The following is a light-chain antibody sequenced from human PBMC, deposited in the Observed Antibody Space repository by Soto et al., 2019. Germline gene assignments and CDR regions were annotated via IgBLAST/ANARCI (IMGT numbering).Light chain of an antibody. J-gene: IGLJ1*01. CDR2: QDI. CDR3: QAWDTSTNYV. V-gene: IGLV3-1*01. CDR1: KLGNKY. Sequence: SYELTQPPSVSVSPGQTASITCSGDKLGNKYVCWYQQKPGQSPVLVIYQDIKRPSGIPERFSGSNSGNTATLTISGTQAMDEADYYCQAWDTSTNYVFGTGTQLTVL.